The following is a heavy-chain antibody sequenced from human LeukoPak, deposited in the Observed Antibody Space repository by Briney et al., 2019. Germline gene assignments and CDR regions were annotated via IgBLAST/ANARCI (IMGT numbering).Heavy chain of an antibody. D-gene: IGHD4-17*01. Sequence: ASVKVSCKASGYTFTSYGISWVRQAPGQGLEWMGWISAYNGNTNYAQKLQGRVTMTTDTSTSTAYMELRSLRSDDTAVYYCARGFDYGDYEGPFDYWGQGTLVTVSS. J-gene: IGHJ4*02. CDR3: ARGFDYGDYEGPFDY. V-gene: IGHV1-18*01. CDR2: ISAYNGNT. CDR1: GYTFTSYG.